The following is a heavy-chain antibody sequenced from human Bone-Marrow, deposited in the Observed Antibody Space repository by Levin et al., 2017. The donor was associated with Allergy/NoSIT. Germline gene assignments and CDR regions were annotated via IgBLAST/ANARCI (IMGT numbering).Heavy chain of an antibody. V-gene: IGHV5-51*01. J-gene: IGHJ4*02. CDR3: ARLFVIPDVLYYFDY. Sequence: GESLKISCKASGYRFTKYWIGWVRQTPGKGLEWLGIVYPDDSDTRYSPSFQGQFTMSVDKSIDTAYLQWSSLGASDTAMYYCARLFVIPDVLYYFDYWGQGALVTVSS. CDR1: GYRFTKYW. D-gene: IGHD2/OR15-2a*01. CDR2: VYPDDSDT.